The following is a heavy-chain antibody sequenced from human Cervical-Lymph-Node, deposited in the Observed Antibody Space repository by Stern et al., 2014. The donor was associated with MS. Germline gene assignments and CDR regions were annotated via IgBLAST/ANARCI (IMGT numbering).Heavy chain of an antibody. J-gene: IGHJ4*02. CDR3: ARDKMHAFDY. Sequence: VQLVESGTEVKKPGASVLVSCKASGYTFTTYGITWVRQAPGQGLEWMGWISADSGNTKNAQKFTGRVTMARDTTTGPAYMAARSLRSEDTAVYYCARDKMHAFDYWGQGTQVTVPS. D-gene: IGHD2-8*01. CDR2: ISADSGNT. V-gene: IGHV1-18*01. CDR1: GYTFTTYG.